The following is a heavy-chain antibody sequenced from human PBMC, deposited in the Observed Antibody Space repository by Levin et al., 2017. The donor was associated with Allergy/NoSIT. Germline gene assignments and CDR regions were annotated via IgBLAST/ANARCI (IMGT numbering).Heavy chain of an antibody. Sequence: SETLSLTCTVSGGSITSYYWHWLRQPPGKGLEWIGYVYHIRSTTYNSSLKSRVTISGDKSKSQFSLKLTSVTAADPAVYFCARGRESLHYFDFWGQGMLVTVSS. CDR1: GGSITSYY. CDR2: VYHIRST. D-gene: IGHD3-10*01. J-gene: IGHJ4*02. V-gene: IGHV4-59*08. CDR3: ARGRESLHYFDF.